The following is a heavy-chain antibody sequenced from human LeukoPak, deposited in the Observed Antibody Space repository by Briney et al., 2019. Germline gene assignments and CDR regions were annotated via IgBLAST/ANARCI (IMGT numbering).Heavy chain of an antibody. Sequence: RSSETLSLTCTVSGGSISSSSYYWGWVRQPPGKGLEWIGSIYSGGSAYYRPSLKSRVTISVDTSRNQFSLKLSSVTAADTAVYYCATPSSGWHSFDYWGHGALVTVSS. CDR2: IYSGGSA. J-gene: IGHJ4*01. CDR3: ATPSSGWHSFDY. CDR1: GGSISSSSYY. V-gene: IGHV4-39*01. D-gene: IGHD6-19*01.